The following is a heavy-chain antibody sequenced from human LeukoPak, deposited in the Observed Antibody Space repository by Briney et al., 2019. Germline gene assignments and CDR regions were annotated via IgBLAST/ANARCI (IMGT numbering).Heavy chain of an antibody. Sequence: ASVKVSCKASGYTFTSYGISWVREGPGQGLEWMGWISAYNGNTNNAQKLQGRVTMTTDTSTSTAYMELRSLRSDDPAVYYCASASQQWLVLFDYWGQGTLVTVSS. D-gene: IGHD6-19*01. CDR1: GYTFTSYG. CDR3: ASASQQWLVLFDY. J-gene: IGHJ4*02. CDR2: ISAYNGNT. V-gene: IGHV1-18*01.